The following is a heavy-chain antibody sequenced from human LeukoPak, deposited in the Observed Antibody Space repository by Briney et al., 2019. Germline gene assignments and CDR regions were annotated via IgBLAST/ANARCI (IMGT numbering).Heavy chain of an antibody. D-gene: IGHD3-10*01. CDR1: GYTFTGYY. J-gene: IGHJ4*02. V-gene: IGHV1-2*02. CDR3: ARAKDGSGRGLYYFDY. Sequence: ASVKVSCKASGYTFTGYYMHWVRQAPGQGLEWMGWINPNSGGTNYAQKFQGRVTKTRDTSISTAYMELSRLRSDDTAVYYCARAKDGSGRGLYYFDYWGQGTLVTVSS. CDR2: INPNSGGT.